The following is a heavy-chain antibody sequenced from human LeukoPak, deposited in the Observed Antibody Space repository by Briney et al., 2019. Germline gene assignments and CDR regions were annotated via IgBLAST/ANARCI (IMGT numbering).Heavy chain of an antibody. CDR2: IKQDRSEK. D-gene: IGHD3-3*01. J-gene: IGHJ4*02. CDR3: ARLREIPVFGVVTKSTSYFDY. CDR1: GFTFTNYW. Sequence: GGSLRLSCAASGFTFTNYWMSWVRQAPGKGLELVANIKQDRSEKYYVDSVKGRFTISRDNAKNSQYLQMNSLRAEDTAVYYCARLREIPVFGVVTKSTSYFDYWGQGTLVTVSS. V-gene: IGHV3-7*01.